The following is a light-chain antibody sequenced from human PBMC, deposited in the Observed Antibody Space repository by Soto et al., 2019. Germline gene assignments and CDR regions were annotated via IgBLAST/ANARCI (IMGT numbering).Light chain of an antibody. J-gene: IGKJ1*01. CDR2: AAS. CDR1: QGIRND. CDR3: QQYGSSGT. Sequence: DIQMTQSPSSLSASVGDRVTITCRASQGIRNDLGWYQQKTGKAPKRLIYAASSLQSGVPSRFSGSGSGTEFTLTISRLEPEDLAVYYCQQYGSSGTFGQGTKVEIK. V-gene: IGKV1-17*01.